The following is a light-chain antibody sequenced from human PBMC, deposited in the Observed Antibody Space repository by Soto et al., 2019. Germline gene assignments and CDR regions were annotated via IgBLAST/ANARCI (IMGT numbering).Light chain of an antibody. CDR1: QSLGSY. V-gene: IGKV3-20*01. J-gene: IGKJ1*01. CDR2: DAS. CDR3: QQCGSSPWT. Sequence: EIVMTQSPATLSVSPGEGATLSCRASQSLGSYLAWYQQKPGQAPRLLIYDASNRATGIPARFSGGGSGTDFTLTISRLEPEDFAVYYCQQCGSSPWTFGQGTKVDIK.